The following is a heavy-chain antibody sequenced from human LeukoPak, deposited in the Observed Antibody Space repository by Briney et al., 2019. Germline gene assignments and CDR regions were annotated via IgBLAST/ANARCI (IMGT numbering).Heavy chain of an antibody. CDR1: GGTFSSYS. CDR2: ISPILGIA. J-gene: IGHJ5*02. D-gene: IGHD1-1*01. Sequence: SVKLSCKASGGTFSSYSISWVRQAPGPGREWMGRISPILGIANYAQKVQGRLTLTADKSTSTTYMELSSLNSEDTAVYYCARTTGTPEGNWFDPWGEGTLVTVSS. CDR3: ARTTGTPEGNWFDP. V-gene: IGHV1-69*02.